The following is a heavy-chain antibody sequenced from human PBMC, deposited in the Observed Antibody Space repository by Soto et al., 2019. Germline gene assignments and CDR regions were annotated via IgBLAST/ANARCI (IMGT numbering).Heavy chain of an antibody. CDR2: IFPRDSDT. D-gene: IGHD3-10*01. CDR3: ARIMVRGVITYSGDYHGMDV. Sequence: RGESLKISCKGSGYSFSNYWIGWVRQMPGKGLEWMGIIFPRDSDTRYSPSFQGQVTISADKSISTAYLQWSSLKASDTAMYYCARIMVRGVITYSGDYHGMDVWGQGTTVTVSS. V-gene: IGHV5-51*01. CDR1: GYSFSNYW. J-gene: IGHJ6*02.